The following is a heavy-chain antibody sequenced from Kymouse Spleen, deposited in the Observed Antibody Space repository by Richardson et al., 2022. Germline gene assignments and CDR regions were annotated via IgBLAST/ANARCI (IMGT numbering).Heavy chain of an antibody. D-gene: IGHD6-19*01. CDR2: IWYDGSNK. CDR3: ARERPPGIAVAGHFDY. Sequence: QVQLVESGGGVVQPGRSLRLSCAASGFTFSSYGMHWVRQAPGKGLEWVAVIWYDGSNKYYADSVKGRFTISRDNSKNTLYLQMNSLRAEDTAVYYCARERPPGIAVAGHFDYWGQGTLVTVSS. V-gene: IGHV3-33*01. CDR1: GFTFSSYG. J-gene: IGHJ4*02.